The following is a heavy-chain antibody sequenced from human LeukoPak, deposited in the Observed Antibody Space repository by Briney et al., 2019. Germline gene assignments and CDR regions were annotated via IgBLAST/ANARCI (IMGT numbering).Heavy chain of an antibody. CDR1: GGSISSYY. V-gene: IGHV4-59*01. CDR3: ARSGGQQLVFDY. D-gene: IGHD6-13*01. Sequence: SGTLSLTCTVSGGSISSYYWSWIRQPPGKGLEWIGYIYYSGSTNYNPSLKSRVTISVDTSKNQFSLKLSSVTAADTAVYYCARSGGQQLVFDYWGRGTLVTVSS. CDR2: IYYSGST. J-gene: IGHJ4*02.